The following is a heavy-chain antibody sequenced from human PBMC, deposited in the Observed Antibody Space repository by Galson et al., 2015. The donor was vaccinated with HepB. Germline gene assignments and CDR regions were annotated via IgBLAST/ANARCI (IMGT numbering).Heavy chain of an antibody. CDR1: GFTFSSYG. D-gene: IGHD2-2*01. CDR2: IWYDGSNK. J-gene: IGHJ4*02. V-gene: IGHV3-33*01. Sequence: SLRLSCAASGFTFSSYGMHWVRQAPGKGLEWVAVIWYDGSNKYYADSVKGRFTISRDNSKNTLYLQMNSLRAEDTAVYYCARDQGYCSSTSCYVFDYWGQGTLVTVSS. CDR3: ARDQGYCSSTSCYVFDY.